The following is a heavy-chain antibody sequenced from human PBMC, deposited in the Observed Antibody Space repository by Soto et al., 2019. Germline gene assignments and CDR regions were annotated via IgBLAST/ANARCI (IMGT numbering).Heavy chain of an antibody. V-gene: IGHV4-4*02. J-gene: IGHJ4*02. Sequence: QVQLQESGPGLVEPSGTLSLTCAVSGDSISSSHWWSGVRQPPGKGLEWIGEIFHSGATKYNPSLESRVTMSVDKSNNQLSLKLRSVTAADTAVYYCARQLERGDLPEGFEYWGQGTLATVSS. CDR2: IFHSGAT. CDR3: ARQLERGDLPEGFEY. D-gene: IGHD1-1*01. CDR1: GDSISSSHW.